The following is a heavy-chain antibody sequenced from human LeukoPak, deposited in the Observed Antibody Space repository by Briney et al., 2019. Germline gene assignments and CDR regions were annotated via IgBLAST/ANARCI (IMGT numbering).Heavy chain of an antibody. CDR1: GFTFSSYW. CDR2: INSDGSST. J-gene: IGHJ4*02. V-gene: IGHV3-74*01. Sequence: GGSPRLSCAASGFTFSSYWMHWARQAPGKGLVWVSRINSDGSSTSYADSVKGRFTISRDNAKNSLYLQMNSLRAEDTAVYYCARDETPTNGYDSHDFWGQGTLVTVST. D-gene: IGHD5-12*01. CDR3: ARDETPTNGYDSHDF.